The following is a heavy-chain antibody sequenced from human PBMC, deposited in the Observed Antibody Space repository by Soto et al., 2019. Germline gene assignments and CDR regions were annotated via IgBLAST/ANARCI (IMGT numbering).Heavy chain of an antibody. D-gene: IGHD3-16*02. Sequence: EVQLVESGGGLVQPGGSLRLSCAASGFTFSSYDMHWVRQATGKGLEWVSAIGTAGDTYYPGSVKGRFTISRENAKNSLNLQMNSLRAEDTAVYYCARDLVYYDYVWGSYRSRGYYGMDVWGQGTTVTVSS. CDR2: IGTAGDT. J-gene: IGHJ6*02. V-gene: IGHV3-13*01. CDR1: GFTFSSYD. CDR3: ARDLVYYDYVWGSYRSRGYYGMDV.